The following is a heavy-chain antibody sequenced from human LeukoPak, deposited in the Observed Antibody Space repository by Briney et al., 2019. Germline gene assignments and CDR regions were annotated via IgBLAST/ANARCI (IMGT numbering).Heavy chain of an antibody. Sequence: ASVKVSCKASGYTFASHGISWVRQAPGQGLEWMGWISAYNGNTNYAQKLQGRVTMTTDTSTSTAYMELRSLRSDDTAVYYCARGGYSSSWYSGYYYYGMDVWGQGTTVTVSS. V-gene: IGHV1-18*01. J-gene: IGHJ6*02. CDR1: GYTFASHG. D-gene: IGHD6-13*01. CDR3: ARGGYSSSWYSGYYYYGMDV. CDR2: ISAYNGNT.